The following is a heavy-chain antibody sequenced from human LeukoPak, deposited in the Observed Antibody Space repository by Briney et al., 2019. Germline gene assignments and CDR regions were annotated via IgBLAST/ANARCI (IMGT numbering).Heavy chain of an antibody. D-gene: IGHD3-22*01. V-gene: IGHV3-23*01. CDR3: AKSDDSSGYYYGIVY. CDR1: RFSFSKYA. CDR2: ISGSGGSA. Sequence: PGGSLRLSCAASRFSFSKYAMSWVRQAPGKGLEWVSGISGSGGSAYYADSVQGRFTISRDNSKNTVYLQMNSLRAEDTAVYYCAKSDDSSGYYYGIVYWGQGTLVTVSS. J-gene: IGHJ4*02.